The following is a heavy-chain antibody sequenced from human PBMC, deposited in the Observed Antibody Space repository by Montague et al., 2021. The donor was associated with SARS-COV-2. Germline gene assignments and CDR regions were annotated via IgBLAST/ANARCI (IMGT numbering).Heavy chain of an antibody. J-gene: IGHJ4*02. CDR1: GGSFSGYY. CDR3: ARSREEFTSIAVIITGGMHYYDS. D-gene: IGHD3-22*01. CDR2: INHSGNT. Sequence: SETLSLTCAVYGGSFSGYYCSWVRQAPGKGLEWIGEINHSGNTHXNPSLKSRVSMSVDTSKNQFSLKMSSVTAVDTAVFYCARSREEFTSIAVIITGGMHYYDSWGQGTLVTVSS. V-gene: IGHV4-34*01.